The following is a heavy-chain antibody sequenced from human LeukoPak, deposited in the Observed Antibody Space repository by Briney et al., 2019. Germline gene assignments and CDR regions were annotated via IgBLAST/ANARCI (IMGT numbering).Heavy chain of an antibody. CDR1: GYTFTTFG. CDR3: ARDWDGRSDCFDP. Sequence: ASVNVSCQASGYTFTTFGISWVRQAPGHGLEWMGYISGRSDDINYAQNFQGRLTLTTDTSTSTAYMELGSLTSDDTAVYYCARDWDGRSDCFDPWGQGTLVIVSS. V-gene: IGHV1-18*01. CDR2: ISGRSDDI. J-gene: IGHJ5*02. D-gene: IGHD1-26*01.